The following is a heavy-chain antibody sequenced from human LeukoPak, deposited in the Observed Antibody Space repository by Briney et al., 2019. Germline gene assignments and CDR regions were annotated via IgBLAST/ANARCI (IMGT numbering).Heavy chain of an antibody. V-gene: IGHV3-30*14. CDR3: ATYSGWYAKYYFDY. CDR1: GFIFDNYV. J-gene: IGHJ4*02. Sequence: PGTSLRLSCAASGFIFDNYVMHWVRQAPGKGLDWMAVITSDSTTKYYADSVKGRFTISRDNSKNTLYLQMNSLRAEDTAVYYCATYSGWYAKYYFDYWGQGTLVTVSS. D-gene: IGHD6-19*01. CDR2: ITSDSTTK.